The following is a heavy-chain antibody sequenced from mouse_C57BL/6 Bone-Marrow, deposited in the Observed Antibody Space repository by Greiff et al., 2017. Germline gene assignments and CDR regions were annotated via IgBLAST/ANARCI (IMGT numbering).Heavy chain of an antibody. CDR3: ARPYYSDWGFAY. CDR1: GYTFTDHT. D-gene: IGHD2-12*01. CDR2: IYPRDGST. V-gene: IGHV1-78*01. Sequence: VMLVESDAELVKPGASVKISCKVSGYTFTDHTIHWMKQRPEQGLEWIGYIYPRDGSTKYNEKFKGKATLTADKSSSTAYMQLNSLTSEDSAVYFCARPYYSDWGFAYWGQGTLVTVSA. J-gene: IGHJ3*01.